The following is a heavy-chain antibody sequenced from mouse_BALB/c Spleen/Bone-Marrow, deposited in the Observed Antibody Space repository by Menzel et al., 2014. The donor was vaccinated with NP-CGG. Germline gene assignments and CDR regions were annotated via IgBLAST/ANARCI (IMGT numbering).Heavy chain of an antibody. Sequence: VHVKQSGAELVKPGASVKLSCTASGFNIKDTYIHWVKQRPEQGLEWIGRIDPANVNTKYDPKFQGKATITADTSSNTAYLQLSSLTSEDTAVYYCARYRLGTYFDYWGQGTTLTVSP. J-gene: IGHJ2*01. V-gene: IGHV14-3*02. CDR2: IDPANVNT. CDR3: ARYRLGTYFDY. D-gene: IGHD2-14*01. CDR1: GFNIKDTY.